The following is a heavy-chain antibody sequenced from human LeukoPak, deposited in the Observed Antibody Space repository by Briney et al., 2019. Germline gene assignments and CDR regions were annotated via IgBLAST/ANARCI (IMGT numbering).Heavy chain of an antibody. CDR3: AKDSSGWSSFDY. CDR1: GFTFSSYA. CDR2: ISYDGSNK. V-gene: IGHV3-30*04. D-gene: IGHD6-19*01. J-gene: IGHJ4*02. Sequence: GGSLRLSCAASGFTFSSYAMHWVRQAPGKGLEWVAVISYDGSNKYYADSVKGRFTISRDNSKNTLYLQMNSLRAEDTAVYYCAKDSSGWSSFDYWGQGTLVTVSS.